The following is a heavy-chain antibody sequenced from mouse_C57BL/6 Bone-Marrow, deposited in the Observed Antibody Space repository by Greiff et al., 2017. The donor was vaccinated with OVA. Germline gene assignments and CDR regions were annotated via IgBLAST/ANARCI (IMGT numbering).Heavy chain of an antibody. D-gene: IGHD1-1*01. Sequence: QVQLKQPGAELVMPGASVKLSCKASGYTFTSYWMHWVKQRPGQGLEWIGEIDPSDSYTNYNQKFKGKSKLTVDKSSSTAYMQLSSLTSEDSAVYYCARDTTVVARRYFDVWGTGTTVTVSS. CDR2: IDPSDSYT. CDR1: GYTFTSYW. J-gene: IGHJ1*03. CDR3: ARDTTVVARRYFDV. V-gene: IGHV1-69*01.